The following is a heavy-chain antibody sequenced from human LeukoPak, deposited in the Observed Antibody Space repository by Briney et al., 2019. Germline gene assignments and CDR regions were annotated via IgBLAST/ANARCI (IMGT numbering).Heavy chain of an antibody. CDR3: ARAHPYYDFWSGYYTHYYYGMDV. J-gene: IGHJ6*02. CDR1: GGSIRSSYYY. D-gene: IGHD3-3*01. Sequence: PSETLSLTCTVSGGSIRSSYYYWSWIRQPPRKGLEWIGEINHSGSTNYNPSLKSRVTISVDTSKNQFSLKLSSVTAADTAVYYCARAHPYYDFWSGYYTHYYYGMDVWGQGTTVTVSS. CDR2: INHSGST. V-gene: IGHV4-39*07.